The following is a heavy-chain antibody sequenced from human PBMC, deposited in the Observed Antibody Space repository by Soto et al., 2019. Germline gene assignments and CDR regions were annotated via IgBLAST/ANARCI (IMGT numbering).Heavy chain of an antibody. V-gene: IGHV1-69*01. CDR1: GGTFSKDA. Sequence: QVQLVQSGAEVTKPGSSVTVSCKTSGGTFSKDAINWVRQAPGQGLEWMGLLIPVFGSPIYAQKFQGRIRITADEAASTAFMGRSSLRSEDTAVYYCTRVLGYTFEPGKTRYDATDVWGQGTTVSVSS. CDR2: LIPVFGSP. CDR3: TRVLGYTFEPGKTRYDATDV. D-gene: IGHD5-12*01. J-gene: IGHJ6*02.